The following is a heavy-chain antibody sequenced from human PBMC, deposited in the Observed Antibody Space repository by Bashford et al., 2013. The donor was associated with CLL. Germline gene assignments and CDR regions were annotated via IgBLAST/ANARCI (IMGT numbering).Heavy chain of an antibody. D-gene: IGHD3-16*01. J-gene: IGHJ5*02. CDR3: ARGPPASYGTXVLTYLGPDGRLLRFDP. V-gene: IGHV4-4*07. CDR1: GDSINNNY. CDR2: IYTTGST. Sequence: SETLSLTCIVSGDSINNNYWSWIRQPAGRGLEWIGRIYTTGSTDYSPSLKSRVIMSVDTSKNQFSLKLRSVTAADTAVYYCARGPPASYGTXVLTYLGPDGRLLRFDP.